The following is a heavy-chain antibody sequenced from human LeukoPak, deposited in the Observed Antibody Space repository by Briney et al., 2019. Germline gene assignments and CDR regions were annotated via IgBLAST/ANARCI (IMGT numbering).Heavy chain of an antibody. J-gene: IGHJ4*02. CDR1: GFTFSSYS. CDR3: ARVDYGDKPGH. D-gene: IGHD4-17*01. V-gene: IGHV3-48*01. Sequence: GGSLRLSCAASGFTFSSYSMNWVRQAPGKGLEWVSYIISSSSIIYYGDSVKGRFTVSRDNAKNSLYLQMNSLRAEDTAVYYCARVDYGDKPGHWGQGTLVTVSS. CDR2: IISSSSII.